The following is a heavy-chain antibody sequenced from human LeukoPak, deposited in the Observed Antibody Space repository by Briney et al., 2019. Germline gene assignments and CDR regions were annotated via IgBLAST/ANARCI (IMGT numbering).Heavy chain of an antibody. Sequence: GESLKISCKGSGYRFTDHWIAWVRQMPGKGLECMGIINPVDSETRYSPSFQGQVTISVDKSITTASLQWSSLKASDTAMYYCARPLGGHYGDYYFDYWGQGTLVTVSS. CDR1: GYRFTDHW. D-gene: IGHD4-17*01. J-gene: IGHJ4*02. V-gene: IGHV5-51*01. CDR2: INPVDSET. CDR3: ARPLGGHYGDYYFDY.